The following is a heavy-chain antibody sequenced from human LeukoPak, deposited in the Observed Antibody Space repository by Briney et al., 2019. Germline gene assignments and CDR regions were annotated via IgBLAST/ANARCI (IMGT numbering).Heavy chain of an antibody. V-gene: IGHV3-21*01. D-gene: IGHD3-22*01. Sequence: GGSLRLSCAASGFTFSSYSMNWVRQAPGKGLEWVSSISSSSSYIYYADSVKGRFTISRDNAKNSLYPQMSSLRAEDTAVYYCASKFHYYDSSGYYLWGQGTLVTVSS. CDR2: ISSSSSYI. J-gene: IGHJ4*02. CDR1: GFTFSSYS. CDR3: ASKFHYYDSSGYYL.